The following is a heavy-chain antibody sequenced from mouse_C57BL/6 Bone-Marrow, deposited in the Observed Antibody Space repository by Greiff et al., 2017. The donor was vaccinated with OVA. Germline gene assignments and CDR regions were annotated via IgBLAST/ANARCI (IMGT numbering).Heavy chain of an antibody. CDR3: ARIPIYYGNYYYAMDY. J-gene: IGHJ4*01. CDR2: IWWDDDK. V-gene: IGHV8-8*01. D-gene: IGHD2-1*01. CDR1: GFSLSTFGMG. Sequence: QVTLKESGPGILQPSQTLSLTCSFFGFSLSTFGMGVGWIRQPSGKGLEWLAHIWWDDDKYYNPALKSRLTISKDTSKNQVFLKIANVDTADTATYYCARIPIYYGNYYYAMDYWGQGTSVTVSS.